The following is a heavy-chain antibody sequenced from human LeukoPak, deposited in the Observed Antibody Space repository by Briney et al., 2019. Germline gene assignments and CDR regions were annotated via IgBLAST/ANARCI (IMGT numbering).Heavy chain of an antibody. V-gene: IGHV4-34*01. D-gene: IGHD7-27*01. CDR1: GGSFSGYY. Sequence: SETLSLTCAVYGGSFSGYYWSWIRQPPGKGLEWIGEINHSGSTNYNPSLKSRVTISVDTSKNQFSLKLSSVTAADTAVCYCARGVTTGDEDWGQGTLVTVSS. CDR3: ARGVTTGDED. J-gene: IGHJ4*02. CDR2: INHSGST.